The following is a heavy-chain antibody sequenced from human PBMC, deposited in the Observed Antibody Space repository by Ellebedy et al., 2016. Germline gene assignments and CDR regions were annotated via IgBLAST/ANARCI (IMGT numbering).Heavy chain of an antibody. V-gene: IGHV3-33*08. CDR2: IWYDGSNK. J-gene: IGHJ6*02. CDR3: ARDQGYCSSTSCYDLGVTYYYYGMDV. Sequence: GGSLRLSCAASGFTFSSYGMHWVRQAPGKGLEWVAVIWYDGSNKYYADSVKGRFTISRDNSKNTLYLQMNSLRAEDTAVYYCARDQGYCSSTSCYDLGVTYYYYGMDVWGQGTTVTVSS. D-gene: IGHD2-2*01. CDR1: GFTFSSYG.